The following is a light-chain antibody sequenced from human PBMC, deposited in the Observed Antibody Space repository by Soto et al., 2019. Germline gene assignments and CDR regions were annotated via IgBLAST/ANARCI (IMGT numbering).Light chain of an antibody. J-gene: IGKJ5*01. V-gene: IGKV3-15*01. Sequence: EIVMTQSPATLSVSPGERATLSCRASQSVSINLAWYQQKPGQTPRLLIYGASTRATGIPARFSGSGSGTEFTLTISGLQSEDFAVYYCQQYNNWPITSGKGTRLEI. CDR2: GAS. CDR3: QQYNNWPIT. CDR1: QSVSIN.